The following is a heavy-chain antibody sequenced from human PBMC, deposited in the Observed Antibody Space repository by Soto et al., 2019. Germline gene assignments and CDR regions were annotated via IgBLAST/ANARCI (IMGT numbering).Heavy chain of an antibody. J-gene: IGHJ3*02. CDR3: TRAPSYGAFDI. CDR1: GYTFTSYY. D-gene: IGHD4-17*01. Sequence: ASVKVSCKASGYTFTSYYIHWVRQAPGQGLEWMGIINPRGGSTTYAQKFQGRVTMTRDTSTSTVYMELSSLRSEDTAVYYCTRAPSYGAFDIWGQGTMVTVS. CDR2: INPRGGST. V-gene: IGHV1-46*03.